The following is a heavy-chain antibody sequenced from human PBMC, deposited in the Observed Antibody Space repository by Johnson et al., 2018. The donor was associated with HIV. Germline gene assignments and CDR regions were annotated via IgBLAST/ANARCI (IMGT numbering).Heavy chain of an antibody. D-gene: IGHD3-22*01. CDR3: ARGVYYYDSSGYQSAFDI. CDR1: GFTFDDYG. V-gene: IGHV3-20*04. CDR2: INWNGGST. Sequence: MQLVESGGGVVRPGGSLRLSCAASGFTFDDYGMSWVRQAPGKGLQWVSGINWNGGSTGYADSVKGRFTISRDNAKNSLYLQMNSLRAEDTALYYCARGVYYYDSSGYQSAFDIWGQGTIVTVSS. J-gene: IGHJ3*02.